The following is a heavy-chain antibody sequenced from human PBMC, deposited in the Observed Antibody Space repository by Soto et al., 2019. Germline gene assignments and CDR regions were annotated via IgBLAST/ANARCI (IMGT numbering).Heavy chain of an antibody. CDR3: TRDHGYGFGMDV. D-gene: IGHD5-12*01. CDR2: ITKSSKTI. V-gene: IGHV3-48*01. CDR1: GFTYSTYS. Sequence: EVQLVESGGGLEQPGVSLRLSCAASGFTYSTYSMNWVRQAPGKGLEWISYITKSSKTIYYADSVKGRFTISRDNAKNSLDLQMNSLRAEDTAVYYCTRDHGYGFGMDVWGQGTTVTVSS. J-gene: IGHJ6*02.